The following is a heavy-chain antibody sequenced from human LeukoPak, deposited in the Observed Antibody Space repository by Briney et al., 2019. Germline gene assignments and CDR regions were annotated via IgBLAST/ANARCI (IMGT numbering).Heavy chain of an antibody. J-gene: IGHJ4*02. CDR3: ARRVWYYGSGKHNPFDY. Sequence: SETLSLTCTVSGGSISSSSYYWGWIRQPPGKGLEWIGSIYYSGSTYYNPSLKSRVTISVDTSKNQFSLKLSSVTAADTAVYYCARRVWYYGSGKHNPFDYWGQGTLVTVSS. V-gene: IGHV4-39*01. CDR1: GGSISSSSYY. D-gene: IGHD3-10*01. CDR2: IYYSGST.